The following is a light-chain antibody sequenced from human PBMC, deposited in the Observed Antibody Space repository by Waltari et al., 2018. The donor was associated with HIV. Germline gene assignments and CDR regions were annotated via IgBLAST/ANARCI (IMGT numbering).Light chain of an antibody. CDR1: SSDVGGYNF. CDR3: SSYAGSSTLM. J-gene: IGLJ3*02. Sequence: QSALTQPPSASGSPGQSVTISCTGTSSDVGGYNFVSWYQQHPGKAPKLLIFEATKRPSGVPDRFSGSKSGNTASLTVSGLQAEDEADCYCSSYAGSSTLMFGGGTKLTVL. CDR2: EAT. V-gene: IGLV2-8*01.